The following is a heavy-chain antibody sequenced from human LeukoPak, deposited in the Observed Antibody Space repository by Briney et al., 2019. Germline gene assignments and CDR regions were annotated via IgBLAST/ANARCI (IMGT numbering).Heavy chain of an antibody. Sequence: SETLSLTCTVSGGSISSYYWSWIRQPAGKGLEWIGRIYTSGSTNYNPSLKSRVTISVDTSKNQFSLKLSSVTAADTAVYYCARGPSLGAAEGDFDYWGQGTLVTVSS. CDR1: GGSISSYY. D-gene: IGHD1-26*01. V-gene: IGHV4-4*07. J-gene: IGHJ4*02. CDR2: IYTSGST. CDR3: ARGPSLGAAEGDFDY.